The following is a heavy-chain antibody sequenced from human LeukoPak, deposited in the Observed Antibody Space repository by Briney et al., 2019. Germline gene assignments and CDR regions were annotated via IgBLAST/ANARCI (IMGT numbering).Heavy chain of an antibody. Sequence: SETLSLTCTVSGGSISSYYWSWIRQPPGKGLEWIGYIYYSGSTNYNPSFKSRITISVDTSRNQFSLQLSSVTAADTAVYYCARIHRYCSGGACYVLDNWGQGTLVAVSS. V-gene: IGHV4-59*01. CDR3: ARIHRYCSGGACYVLDN. J-gene: IGHJ4*02. CDR1: GGSISSYY. D-gene: IGHD2-15*01. CDR2: IYYSGST.